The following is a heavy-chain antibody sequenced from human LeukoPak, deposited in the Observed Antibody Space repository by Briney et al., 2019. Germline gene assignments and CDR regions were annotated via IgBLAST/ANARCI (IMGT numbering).Heavy chain of an antibody. CDR2: MNPNSGNT. CDR1: GYTFTSYD. Sequence: VASVKVSCKASGYTFTSYDINWVRQATGQGLEWMGWMNPNSGNTGYAQKFQGRVTITRNTSISTAYMELSSLRAEDTAVYYCARGGSYLSAFDIWGQGTMVTVSS. CDR3: ARGGSYLSAFDI. J-gene: IGHJ3*02. V-gene: IGHV1-8*03. D-gene: IGHD3-10*01.